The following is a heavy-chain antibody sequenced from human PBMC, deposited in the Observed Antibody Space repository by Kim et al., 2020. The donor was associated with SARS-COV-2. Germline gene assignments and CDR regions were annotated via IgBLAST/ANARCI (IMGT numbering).Heavy chain of an antibody. D-gene: IGHD6-13*01. CDR1: GFTFSDFA. V-gene: IGHV3-30*04. CDR2: ISDDANNK. Sequence: LSLTCAASGFTFSDFAFHWVRPAPGKGLEWVAVISDDANNKYDAESVKGRFTISRDNSKNTLYLQMNSLRAEDTAVYYCARGGYSSSWSIGEAFDFWGQGTMVTVSS. CDR3: ARGGYSSSWSIGEAFDF. J-gene: IGHJ3*01.